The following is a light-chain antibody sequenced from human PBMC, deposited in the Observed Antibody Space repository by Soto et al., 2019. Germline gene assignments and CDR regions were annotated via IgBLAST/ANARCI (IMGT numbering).Light chain of an antibody. V-gene: IGKV4-1*01. Sequence: DIVMTQSPDSLAVSLGERDTINCKSSQSVLYSSNNKYYLAWYQQKPGQPPKLLIYWASTRESGVPDRFSGSGSGTDFTLTISSLQAEDVAVYYCQQYYSTPYTFGQGTKLEIK. CDR2: WAS. CDR1: QSVLYSSNNKYY. CDR3: QQYYSTPYT. J-gene: IGKJ2*01.